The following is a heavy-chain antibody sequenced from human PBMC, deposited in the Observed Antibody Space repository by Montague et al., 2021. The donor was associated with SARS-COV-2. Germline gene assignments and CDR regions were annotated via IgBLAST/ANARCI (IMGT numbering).Heavy chain of an antibody. CDR1: GFTVSNTY. J-gene: IGHJ6*02. D-gene: IGHD1-14*01. CDR3: ARERTSLWEPRFHYGLDV. V-gene: IGHV3-53*01. Sequence: SLRLSCAASGFTVSNTYMTWVRQAPGKGLEWVSVIYSGGTTDYADPVKGRFTISIDTSKNTLYLQMNSLRVEDTAVYYCARERTSLWEPRFHYGLDVWGQGTMVTVSS. CDR2: IYSGGTT.